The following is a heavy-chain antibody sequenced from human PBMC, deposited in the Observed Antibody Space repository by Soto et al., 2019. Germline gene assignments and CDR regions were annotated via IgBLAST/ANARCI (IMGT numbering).Heavy chain of an antibody. J-gene: IGHJ6*02. Sequence: PGESLKISCKGSGYSFTSYWISWVRQMPGKGLEWMGRIDPSDSYTNYSPSFQGHVTISADKSISTAYLQWSSLKASDTAMYYCARRRNSYGSMGLVYYYYGMDVWGRGTTVTVSS. D-gene: IGHD5-18*01. CDR3: ARRRNSYGSMGLVYYYYGMDV. CDR1: GYSFTSYW. CDR2: IDPSDSYT. V-gene: IGHV5-10-1*01.